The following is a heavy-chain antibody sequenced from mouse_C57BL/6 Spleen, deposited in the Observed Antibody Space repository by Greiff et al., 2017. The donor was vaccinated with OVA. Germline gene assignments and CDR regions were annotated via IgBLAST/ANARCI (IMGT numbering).Heavy chain of an antibody. CDR3: EKGRGNFFYAMDY. V-gene: IGHV1-53*01. J-gene: IGHJ4*01. CDR1: GYTFTSYW. CDR2: INPSNGGT. Sequence: QVQLKQPGTELVKPGASVKLSCKASGYTFTSYWMHWVKQRPGQGLEWIGNINPSNGGTNYNEKFKSKATLTVDKSSSTAYMQLSSLTSEDSAVXYFEKGRGNFFYAMDYWGQGTCVTVSS. D-gene: IGHD2-1*01.